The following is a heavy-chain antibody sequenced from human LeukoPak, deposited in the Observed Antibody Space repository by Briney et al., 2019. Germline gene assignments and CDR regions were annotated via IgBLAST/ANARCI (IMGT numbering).Heavy chain of an antibody. CDR2: IIPIFGTA. D-gene: IGHD3-22*01. CDR3: ASKNYYESNWYFDL. Sequence: GASVKVSCKASGGTFSSYAISWVRQAPGQGLEWMGGIIPIFGTANYAQKFQGRVTITTDESTSPAYMELSNLRSEDTAVYYCASKNYYESNWYFDLWGRGTLVTVSS. J-gene: IGHJ2*01. V-gene: IGHV1-69*05. CDR1: GGTFSSYA.